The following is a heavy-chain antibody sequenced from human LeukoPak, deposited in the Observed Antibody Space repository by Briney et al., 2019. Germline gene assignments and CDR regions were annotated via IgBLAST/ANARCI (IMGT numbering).Heavy chain of an antibody. D-gene: IGHD1-26*01. V-gene: IGHV3-21*01. CDR1: GFTFSSYS. Sequence: GGSLRLSCAASGFTFSSYSMNWVRQAPGKGLEWVSSISSSSSYIYYADSVKGRFTISRDNAKNSLYLQMNSLRAEDTAVYYCARDRWELEAFDIWGQGTMVTVSS. CDR2: ISSSSSYI. CDR3: ARDRWELEAFDI. J-gene: IGHJ3*02.